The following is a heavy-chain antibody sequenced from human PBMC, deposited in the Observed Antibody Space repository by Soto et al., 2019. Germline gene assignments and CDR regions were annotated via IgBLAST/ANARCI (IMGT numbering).Heavy chain of an antibody. Sequence: QVQLVQSGAEVKKPGSSVKVSCKASGGTFSSYTISWVRQAPGQGLEWMGRIIPILGIANYAQKFQGRVTITADKSTSTAYMELSSLRSEDTAVYYCARDRGIVEVPVYGMDVWGQGTTVTVSS. CDR2: IIPILGIA. V-gene: IGHV1-69*08. D-gene: IGHD2-2*01. CDR3: ARDRGIVEVPVYGMDV. CDR1: GGTFSSYT. J-gene: IGHJ6*02.